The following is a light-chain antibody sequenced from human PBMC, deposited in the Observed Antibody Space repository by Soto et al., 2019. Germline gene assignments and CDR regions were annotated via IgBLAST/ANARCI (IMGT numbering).Light chain of an antibody. CDR3: QQSYSTPQT. CDR2: AAS. Sequence: DILMTQSPSSLSASVGDRVTITCRASQSIRSYLNWYQQKPGKAPNLLIYAASSLQSGVPSRFSGSGSGTDFTLTISSLQPEDFATYYCQQSYSTPQTFGPGTKVDIK. V-gene: IGKV1-39*01. J-gene: IGKJ3*01. CDR1: QSIRSY.